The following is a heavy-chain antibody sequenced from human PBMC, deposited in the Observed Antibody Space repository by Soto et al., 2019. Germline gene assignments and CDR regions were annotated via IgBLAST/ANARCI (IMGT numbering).Heavy chain of an antibody. Sequence: PSETLSLTCTVSGGSISSSSYYWGWIRQPPGKGLEWIGSIYYSGSTYYNPSLKSRVTISVDTSKNQFSLKLSSVTAADTAVYYCARQWGGKTGESVLLWFGELLNHFDYWGQGTLVTVSS. CDR3: ARQWGGKTGESVLLWFGELLNHFDY. CDR2: IYYSGST. CDR1: GGSISSSSYY. J-gene: IGHJ4*02. V-gene: IGHV4-39*01. D-gene: IGHD3-10*01.